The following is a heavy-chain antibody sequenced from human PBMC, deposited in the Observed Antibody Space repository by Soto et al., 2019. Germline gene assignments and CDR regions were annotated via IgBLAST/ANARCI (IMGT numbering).Heavy chain of an antibody. V-gene: IGHV1-69*13. Sequence: GASVKVSCKASGGTFSSYAISWVRQAPGQGLEWMGGIIPIFGTANYAQKFQGRVTITADESTSAAYMELSSLRSEDTAVYYCARGVYYDPHNRLYGMDVWGQGTTVTVS. D-gene: IGHD3-22*01. CDR2: IIPIFGTA. CDR3: ARGVYYDPHNRLYGMDV. CDR1: GGTFSSYA. J-gene: IGHJ6*02.